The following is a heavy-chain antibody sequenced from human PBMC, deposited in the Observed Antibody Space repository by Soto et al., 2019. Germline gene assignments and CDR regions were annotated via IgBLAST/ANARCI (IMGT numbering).Heavy chain of an antibody. D-gene: IGHD6-13*01. V-gene: IGHV4-59*01. CDR1: GGSISSYF. J-gene: IGHJ4*02. Sequence: SETLSLTCTVPGGSISSYFYIWVRQPPGKGLEWIGSVYYTGTTDYNPSLKSRVTISVDTSKTQFSLNLRSVTAADTAVYYCARDLAAVPRAFDNWGPGSLVTVSS. CDR3: ARDLAAVPRAFDN. CDR2: VYYTGTT.